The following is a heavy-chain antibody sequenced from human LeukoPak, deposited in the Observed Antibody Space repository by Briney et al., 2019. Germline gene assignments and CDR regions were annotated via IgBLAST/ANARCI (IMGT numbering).Heavy chain of an antibody. Sequence: GASVKVSCKASGYTFTGYYMHWVRQAPGQGLEWMGWINPNSGGTNYAQKFQGRVTMTRDTSISTAYMGLSRLRSDDTAVYYCAKTSEIQLWPSYVDYWGQGTLVTVSS. D-gene: IGHD5-18*01. V-gene: IGHV1-2*02. CDR2: INPNSGGT. CDR1: GYTFTGYY. CDR3: AKTSEIQLWPSYVDY. J-gene: IGHJ4*02.